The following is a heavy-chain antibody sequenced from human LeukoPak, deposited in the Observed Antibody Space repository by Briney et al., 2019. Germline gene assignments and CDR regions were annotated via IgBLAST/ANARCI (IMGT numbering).Heavy chain of an antibody. CDR2: INPNSGGT. CDR3: ARLYCSSTSCSYRGFDP. CDR1: GYTFTSYY. Sequence: ASVKVSCKASGYTFTSYYMHWVRQAPGQGLEWMGWINPNSGGTNYAQKFQGRVTMTRDTSISTAYMELSRLRSDDTAVYYCARLYCSSTSCSYRGFDPWGQGTLVTVSS. J-gene: IGHJ5*02. V-gene: IGHV1-2*02. D-gene: IGHD2-2*01.